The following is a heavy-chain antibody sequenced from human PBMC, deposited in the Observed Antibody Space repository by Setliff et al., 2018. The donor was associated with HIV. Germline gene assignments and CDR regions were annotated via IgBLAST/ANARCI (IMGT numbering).Heavy chain of an antibody. J-gene: IGHJ5*02. CDR3: ATILVYGVYKWFNP. D-gene: IGHD3-3*01. CDR1: GGSISSSNYY. V-gene: IGHV4-39*01. CDR2: IYYSGST. Sequence: SETLSLTCTVSGGSISSSNYYWGWIRQPPGKGLEWIGSIYYSGSTYYNPSLKSRVTISVDTSKNQISLKLSSVTAADTAVYYCATILVYGVYKWFNPWGQGTLVTVSS.